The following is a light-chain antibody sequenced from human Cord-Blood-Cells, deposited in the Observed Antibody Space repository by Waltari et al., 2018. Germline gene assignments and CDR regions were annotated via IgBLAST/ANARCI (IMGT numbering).Light chain of an antibody. J-gene: IGLJ1*01. CDR1: SRDGGRYNF. V-gene: IGLV2-23*01. CDR3: CSYAGSSTYV. CDR2: EGS. Sequence: QSALDQPASVSRSPGQSITISCTGTSRDGGRYNFVPWYPQHPGKAPKLMIYEGSKRPSGVSNLFSGSKSGNTASLTIPGLQAEDEADYYCCSYAGSSTYVFGTGTKVTVL.